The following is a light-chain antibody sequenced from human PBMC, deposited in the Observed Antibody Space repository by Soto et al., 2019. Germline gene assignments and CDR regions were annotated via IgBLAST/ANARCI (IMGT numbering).Light chain of an antibody. CDR1: QSISSF. V-gene: IGKV3-11*01. CDR2: GAS. Sequence: EIVLTQSPATLSLSPGERATLSCRASQSISSFLAWYQQKPGQAPRLLIYGASNRATGIPARFSGSGSGTDFTLTLSSLEPEDFAVYYCQQHFNGPITFGQGTRLEIK. J-gene: IGKJ5*01. CDR3: QQHFNGPIT.